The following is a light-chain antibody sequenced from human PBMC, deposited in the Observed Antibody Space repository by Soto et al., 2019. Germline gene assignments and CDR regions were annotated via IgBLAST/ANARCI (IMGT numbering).Light chain of an antibody. J-gene: IGKJ1*01. Sequence: DIQMTQSPSTLSASVGDRVTITYRASQSISSWLAWYQQKPGKAPKLLIYDASSLESGVPSRFSGSGSGTEFTLTISSLQPDDFATYYCQQYNSYRTFGQGTKVESK. CDR3: QQYNSYRT. CDR2: DAS. CDR1: QSISSW. V-gene: IGKV1-5*01.